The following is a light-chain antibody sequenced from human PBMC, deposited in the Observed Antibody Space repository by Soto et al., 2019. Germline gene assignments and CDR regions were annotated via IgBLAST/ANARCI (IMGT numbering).Light chain of an antibody. CDR1: QSISSW. CDR2: DAS. J-gene: IGKJ1*01. V-gene: IGKV1-5*01. CDR3: QQYNSYSTT. Sequence: DIHMSQSPSTPSASVGYRFTITCRASQSISSWLAWYQQKPGKAPKLLIYDASSLESGVPSRFRGSGSGTEFTLTISSLQPDDFESYYCQQYNSYSTTFGQGTKVDI.